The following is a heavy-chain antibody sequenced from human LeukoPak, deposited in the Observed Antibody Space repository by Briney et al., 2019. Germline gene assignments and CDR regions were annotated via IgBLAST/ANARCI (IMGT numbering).Heavy chain of an antibody. J-gene: IGHJ5*02. V-gene: IGHV3-30-3*01. Sequence: GGSLRLSCAASGFTFNNAWMSWVRQAPGKGLEWVAVISRDGDNKHYADSVKGRFTISRDNSKNTLYLQMNSLRAEDTAVYYCATKGVVGATTWFDPWGQGTLVTVSS. CDR3: ATKGVVGATTWFDP. CDR2: ISRDGDNK. CDR1: GFTFNNAW. D-gene: IGHD1-26*01.